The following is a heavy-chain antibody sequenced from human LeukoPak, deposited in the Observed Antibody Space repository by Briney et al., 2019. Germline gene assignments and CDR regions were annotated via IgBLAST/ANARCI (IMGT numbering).Heavy chain of an antibody. D-gene: IGHD6-13*01. CDR2: ISSSGSTI. Sequence: PGGSLRLSCAASGFTFSDYYMSLIRQAPGKGLEWVSYISSSGSTIYYADSVKGRFTISRDNAKNSLYLQMNSLRAEGTAVYYCARDGGYSSSWYLRSGYFDYWGQGTLVTVSS. V-gene: IGHV3-11*04. CDR1: GFTFSDYY. J-gene: IGHJ4*02. CDR3: ARDGGYSSSWYLRSGYFDY.